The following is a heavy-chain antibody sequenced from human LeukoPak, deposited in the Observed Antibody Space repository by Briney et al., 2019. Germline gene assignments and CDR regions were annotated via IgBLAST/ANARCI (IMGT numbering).Heavy chain of an antibody. CDR1: GFTSSSYS. Sequence: GGSLRLSCAASGFTSSSYSMNWVRQAPGKGLEWVSYISSSSSTIYYADSVKGRFTISRDNSKNTLYLQMNSLRAEDTAVYYCASPPRYDFWSGQFDYWGQGTLVTVSS. CDR3: ASPPRYDFWSGQFDY. V-gene: IGHV3-48*01. J-gene: IGHJ4*02. CDR2: ISSSSSTI. D-gene: IGHD3-3*01.